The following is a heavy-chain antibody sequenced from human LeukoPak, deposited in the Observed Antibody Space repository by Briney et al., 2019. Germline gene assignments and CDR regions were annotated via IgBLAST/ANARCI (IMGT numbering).Heavy chain of an antibody. Sequence: SETLSLTCTVSGGSINGYYWSWFRQPPGKGLEWIAYMYYNEITNDNPSLKSRVTISVDTSKNQFSLNLSSVTAADTAVYFCAMGYGGGVGDTWGQGTLVTVSS. V-gene: IGHV4-59*08. J-gene: IGHJ5*02. CDR2: MYYNEIT. D-gene: IGHD4-23*01. CDR3: AMGYGGGVGDT. CDR1: GGSINGYY.